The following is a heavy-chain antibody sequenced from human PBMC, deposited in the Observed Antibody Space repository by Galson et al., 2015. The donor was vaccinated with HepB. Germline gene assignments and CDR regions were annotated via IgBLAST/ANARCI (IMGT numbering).Heavy chain of an antibody. CDR3: ARCNREYYYYYGVDV. J-gene: IGHJ6*02. CDR2: ISYDGSKQ. D-gene: IGHD1-14*01. V-gene: IGHV3-30-3*01. CDR1: GFTFSTFA. Sequence: SLRLSCAGSGFTFSTFAMDWVRQAPGKGLEWVAVISYDGSKQYYADSVKGRFTISRDNSKDTLYLEMNSLRTEDTAVYYCARCNREYYYYYGVDVWGQGTTVTVSS.